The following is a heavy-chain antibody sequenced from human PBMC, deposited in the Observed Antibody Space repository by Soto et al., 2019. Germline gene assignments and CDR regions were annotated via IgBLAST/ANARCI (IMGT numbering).Heavy chain of an antibody. J-gene: IGHJ6*02. V-gene: IGHV1-69*13. CDR3: ASRSMDV. CDR1: GGTFSSYA. Sequence: ASVKVSCKASGGTFSSYAISWVRQAPGQGLEWMGVFIPIFGTANYAQKFKGRFTITADGSTSTAYMDLSSLRSEDTAVYYCASRSMDVWGQGTTVTVSS. CDR2: FIPIFGTA.